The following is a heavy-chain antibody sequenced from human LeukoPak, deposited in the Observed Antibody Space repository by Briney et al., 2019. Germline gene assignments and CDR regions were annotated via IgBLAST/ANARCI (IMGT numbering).Heavy chain of an antibody. J-gene: IGHJ3*02. Sequence: SETLSLTCAVYGGSFSGYYWSWIRQPPGKGLEWIGEINHSGSTNYNPSLKSRVTISVDTSKSQFSLKMRSVTAADTAVCYCARRNRAMDAFDIWGQGTMVTVSS. CDR2: INHSGST. CDR3: ARRNRAMDAFDI. V-gene: IGHV4-34*01. CDR1: GGSFSGYY. D-gene: IGHD2-2*01.